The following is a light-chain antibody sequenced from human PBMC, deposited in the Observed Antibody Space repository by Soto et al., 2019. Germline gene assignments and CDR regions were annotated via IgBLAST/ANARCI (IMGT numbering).Light chain of an antibody. CDR1: QSVANN. V-gene: IGKV3D-15*01. CDR3: QQYNTWLT. Sequence: EIVMTQSPATLSVSPGERATLSCRASQSVANNLAWYQQQPGQAPRLLIYGASTRATGIPARFSGSGSGTEFTPTISSLQSEDFAVYYCQQYNTWLTFGGGTKVEI. CDR2: GAS. J-gene: IGKJ4*01.